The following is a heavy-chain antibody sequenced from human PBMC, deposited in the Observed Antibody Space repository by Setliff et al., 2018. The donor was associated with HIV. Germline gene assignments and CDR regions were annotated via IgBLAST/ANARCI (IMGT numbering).Heavy chain of an antibody. J-gene: IGHJ4*02. CDR2: IYSNGIT. Sequence: SETLSLTCTVSGGSIGVDCWSWIRQPPGKGLEWIGYIYSNGITRYNPSLKSRVTISLDTSKIEFSLTLKSVTAADTAIYYCARLPRGPWRWDYWGQGTLVTVSP. CDR3: ARLPRGPWRWDY. CDR1: GGSIGVDC. D-gene: IGHD5-12*01. V-gene: IGHV4-4*09.